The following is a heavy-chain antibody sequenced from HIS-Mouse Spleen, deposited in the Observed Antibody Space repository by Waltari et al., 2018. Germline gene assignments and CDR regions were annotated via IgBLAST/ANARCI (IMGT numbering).Heavy chain of an antibody. J-gene: IGHJ2*01. D-gene: IGHD6-13*01. CDR3: AREIPYSSSWYDWYFDL. Sequence: QLQLQESGPGLVKPSETLSLTCTVPGGSLSRSRYYWGWIRQPPGKGLEWIGSIYYSGSTYYNPSLKSRVTISVDTSKNQFSLKLSSVTAADTAVYYCAREIPYSSSWYDWYFDLWGRGTLVTVSS. CDR2: IYYSGST. V-gene: IGHV4-39*07. CDR1: GGSLSRSRYY.